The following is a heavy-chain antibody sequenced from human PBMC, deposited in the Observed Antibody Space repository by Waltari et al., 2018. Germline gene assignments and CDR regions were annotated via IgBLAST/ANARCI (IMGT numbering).Heavy chain of an antibody. CDR2: ISSTGDT. V-gene: IGHV3-13*01. CDR3: ATISSVAIH. Sequence: EVQLVESGGGLVQPGGSLRLSCAASGFNISSNEMDWVRQAKGKGLEWVSAISSTGDTYYAASVRGRFTISRENAQRSVYLQMNSLRAGDTALYYCATISSVAIHWGQGTTVTVSS. D-gene: IGHD2-15*01. J-gene: IGHJ6*02. CDR1: GFNISSNE.